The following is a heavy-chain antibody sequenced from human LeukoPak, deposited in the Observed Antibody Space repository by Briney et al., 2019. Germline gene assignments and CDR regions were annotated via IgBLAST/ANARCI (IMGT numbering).Heavy chain of an antibody. D-gene: IGHD3-9*01. CDR3: ARDLGDYDILTGYYIGPIDY. J-gene: IGHJ4*02. Sequence: ASVKVSCKASGYTFTGYYMHWVRQAPGQGLEWMGWINPNTGGTNYAQKSQGRVTMTRDMSISTAYMELSRLRSDDTAVYYCARDLGDYDILTGYYIGPIDYWGQGTLITVSS. V-gene: IGHV1-2*02. CDR2: INPNTGGT. CDR1: GYTFTGYY.